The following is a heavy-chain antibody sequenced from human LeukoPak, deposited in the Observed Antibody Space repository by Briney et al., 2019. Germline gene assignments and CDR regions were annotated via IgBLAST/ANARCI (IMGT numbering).Heavy chain of an antibody. CDR2: VSYSGST. J-gene: IGHJ4*02. V-gene: IGHV4-59*12. D-gene: IGHD6-19*01. CDR3: ARESTTVAGTFDY. CDR1: GVSISSYY. Sequence: PSETLSLTCSVSGVSISSYYWNWIRQTPGKGLEWVGYVSYSGSTNYNPSLKSRVTISVDTSKNQFSLKLSSVTAADTAMYYCARESTTVAGTFDYWGQGTLVTVSS.